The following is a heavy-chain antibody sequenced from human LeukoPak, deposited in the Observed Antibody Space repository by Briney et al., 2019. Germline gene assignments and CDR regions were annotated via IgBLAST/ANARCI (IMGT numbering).Heavy chain of an antibody. D-gene: IGHD7-27*01. CDR3: ARDVVWGFDY. CDR1: GFTFKSHW. J-gene: IGHJ4*02. Sequence: PGGSLRLSCVASGFTFKSHWMHWVRQSTGKGLEWVSFIYGDGSSTGYADSVKGRFTISRDNAKNTLSLQMNNLRVEDTAVYYCARDVVWGFDYWAREFWSPSPQ. CDR2: IYGDGSST. V-gene: IGHV3-74*01.